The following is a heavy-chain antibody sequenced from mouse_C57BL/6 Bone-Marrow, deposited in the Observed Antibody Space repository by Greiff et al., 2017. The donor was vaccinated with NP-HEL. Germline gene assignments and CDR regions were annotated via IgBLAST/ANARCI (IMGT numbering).Heavy chain of an antibody. J-gene: IGHJ3*01. CDR1: GYTFTEYT. CDR3: ARHEDGYYCGSSYLWFAY. Sequence: QVQLQQSGAELVKPGASVKLSCKASGYTFTEYTIHWVKQRSGQGLEWIGWFYPGSGSIKYNEKFKDKATLTADKSSSTVYMELSSLTSEDSAGYFCARHEDGYYCGSSYLWFAYWGQGTLVTVSA. D-gene: IGHD1-1*01. CDR2: FYPGSGSI. V-gene: IGHV1-62-2*01.